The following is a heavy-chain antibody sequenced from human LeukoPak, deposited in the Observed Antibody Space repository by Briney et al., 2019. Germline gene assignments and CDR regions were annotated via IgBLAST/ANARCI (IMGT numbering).Heavy chain of an antibody. CDR2: LSWNSGSI. Sequence: SLRLSCSASGFTFYDFAMHRLGPAPGKGRVGVLGLSWNSGSIGYADSVKGRFTISRDNAKNTLYLQMNSLRAEDTALYYCAKARLRYFDWLCFDYWGQGTLVTVSS. CDR1: GFTFYDFA. J-gene: IGHJ4*02. D-gene: IGHD3-9*01. CDR3: AKARLRYFDWLCFDY. V-gene: IGHV3-9*01.